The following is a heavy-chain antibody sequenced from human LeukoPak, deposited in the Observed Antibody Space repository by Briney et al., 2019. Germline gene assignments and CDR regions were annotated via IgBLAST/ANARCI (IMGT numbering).Heavy chain of an antibody. CDR3: ARLQQLVVYPYYYYYMDV. J-gene: IGHJ6*03. D-gene: IGHD6-13*01. CDR1: GGSISSYY. V-gene: IGHV4-4*07. Sequence: PSETLSLTCTVSGGSISSYYWSRIRQPAGKGLEWIGRIYTSGSTNYNPSLKSRVTMSVDTSKNQFSLKLSSVTAADTAVYYCARLQQLVVYPYYYYYMDVWGKGTTVTVSS. CDR2: IYTSGST.